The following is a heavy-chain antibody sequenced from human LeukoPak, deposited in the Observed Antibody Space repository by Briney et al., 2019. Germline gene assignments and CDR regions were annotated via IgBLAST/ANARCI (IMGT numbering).Heavy chain of an antibody. V-gene: IGHV3-23*01. D-gene: IGHD6-13*01. Sequence: GGSLRLSCAASGFTFSNYAMRWVRQAPGKGLEWVSGISGSGDSTYYADSVKGRFTISRDNAKNSLYLQMNSLRAEDTAVYYCARPPSIAAAGSGYWGQGTLVTVSS. CDR1: GFTFSNYA. CDR3: ARPPSIAAAGSGY. CDR2: ISGSGDST. J-gene: IGHJ4*02.